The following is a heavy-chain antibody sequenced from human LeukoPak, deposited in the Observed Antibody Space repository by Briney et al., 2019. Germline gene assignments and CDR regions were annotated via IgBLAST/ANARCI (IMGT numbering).Heavy chain of an antibody. Sequence: PGRSLRLSCAASGFTFSSYAMHWVRQAPGKGLEWVAVISYDGSNKYYADSVKGRFTISRDNSKNTLYLQMNSLRAEDTAVYYCAKDHGDYPSRYFDFWGRGTLVTVSS. V-gene: IGHV3-30-3*01. CDR2: ISYDGSNK. CDR1: GFTFSSYA. D-gene: IGHD4-17*01. J-gene: IGHJ2*01. CDR3: AKDHGDYPSRYFDF.